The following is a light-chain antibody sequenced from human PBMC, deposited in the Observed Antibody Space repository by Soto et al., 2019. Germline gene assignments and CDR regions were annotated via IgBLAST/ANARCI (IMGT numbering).Light chain of an antibody. CDR2: DDG. J-gene: IGLJ2*01. CDR3: CSYAGGYTHAV. CDR1: LIATKS. V-gene: IGLV3-21*02. Sequence: SYELTQPPSVSVVPGQTAKITCGGNLIATKSVHWYHQKPGQAPVMVVSDDGDRPSGIPERFSGAKSGNTASLTISGLQAEDEADYYCCSYAGGYTHAVFGGGTKVTVL.